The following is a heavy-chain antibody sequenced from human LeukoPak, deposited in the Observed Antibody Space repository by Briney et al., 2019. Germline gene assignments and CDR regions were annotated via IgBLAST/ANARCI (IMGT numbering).Heavy chain of an antibody. Sequence: PSETLSLTCTVSGGSISGYYWSWIRQPPGQGLEWIGFIYYRGTSKYNPSLMSRVTMSVDTSKNQVTLKLSSVTAADTAVYYCARHYCSGGNCYYFDHWGQGTLVTVSS. V-gene: IGHV4-59*08. CDR2: IYYRGTS. J-gene: IGHJ4*02. D-gene: IGHD2-15*01. CDR3: ARHYCSGGNCYYFDH. CDR1: GGSISGYY.